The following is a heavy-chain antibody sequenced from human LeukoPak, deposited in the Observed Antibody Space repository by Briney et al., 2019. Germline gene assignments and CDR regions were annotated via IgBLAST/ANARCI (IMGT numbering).Heavy chain of an antibody. J-gene: IGHJ4*02. V-gene: IGHV3-21*01. CDR1: GFTFSSYS. Sequence: GGSLRLSCAASGFTFSSYSMNWVRQAPGKGLEWVSSISSSSSYIYYADSVKGRFTISRDNAKNSLYLQMDSLRAGDTAAYYCAREPTYYYDSSGYCDYWGQGTLVTVSS. CDR3: AREPTYYYDSSGYCDY. CDR2: ISSSSSYI. D-gene: IGHD3-22*01.